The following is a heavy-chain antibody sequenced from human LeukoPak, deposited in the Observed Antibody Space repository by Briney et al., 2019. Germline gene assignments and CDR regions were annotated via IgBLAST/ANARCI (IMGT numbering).Heavy chain of an antibody. J-gene: IGHJ6*02. Sequence: ASVNVSCKASGGTFNNYAITWVRQAPGQGLEWMGRTIPMFDKVNYAQKFQGRVTITADKSTSTAYMEMSGLRSEDTAVYYCARPHGGYCSGGSCYSGNYYYYGLDVWGQGTTVTVSS. D-gene: IGHD2-15*01. V-gene: IGHV1-69*04. CDR3: ARPHGGYCSGGSCYSGNYYYYGLDV. CDR2: TIPMFDKV. CDR1: GGTFNNYA.